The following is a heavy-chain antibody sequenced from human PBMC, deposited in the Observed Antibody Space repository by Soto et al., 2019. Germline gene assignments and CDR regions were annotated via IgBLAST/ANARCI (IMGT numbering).Heavy chain of an antibody. CDR2: ISYDGSNK. J-gene: IGHJ5*02. Sequence: VGSLRLSCAASGFTFSSYAMHWVRQAPGKGLEWVAVISYDGSNKYYADSVKGRFTISRDNSKNTLYLQMNSLRAEDTAVYYCARDRVYDFWSGYYKPNWFDPWGQGTLVTVSS. D-gene: IGHD3-3*01. CDR1: GFTFSSYA. V-gene: IGHV3-30-3*01. CDR3: ARDRVYDFWSGYYKPNWFDP.